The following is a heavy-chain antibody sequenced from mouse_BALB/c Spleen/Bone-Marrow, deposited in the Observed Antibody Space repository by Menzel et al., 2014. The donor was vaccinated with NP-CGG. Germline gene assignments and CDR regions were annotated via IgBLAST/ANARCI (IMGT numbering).Heavy chain of an antibody. CDR3: ANYYGSTWFAY. Sequence: EVKLVESGGGLVKPGGSLKLSCAASGFTFSDYYMYWVRQTPEKRLEWVATISDGGSYTYYPDSVKGRFTISRDSAKNNLYLQMSSLKPEDTAMYYCANYYGSTWFAYWGQGTLVTVSA. CDR1: GFTFSDYY. J-gene: IGHJ3*01. V-gene: IGHV5-4*02. CDR2: ISDGGSYT. D-gene: IGHD1-1*01.